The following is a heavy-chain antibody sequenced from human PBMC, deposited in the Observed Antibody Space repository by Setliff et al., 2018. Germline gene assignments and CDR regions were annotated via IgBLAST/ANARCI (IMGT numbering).Heavy chain of an antibody. CDR2: LNPKNNDT. J-gene: IGHJ6*03. CDR1: GYTFTDYY. V-gene: IGHV1-2*02. Sequence: ASVKVSCKTSGYTFTDYYIHWVRQAPGEGLEWMGWLNPKNNDTSYAQKFLGRVTMTRDTSISEAYMELITLRSDDTALYYCARDPLPKHYDVVTGYYSAPNYYYMDVWGKGTTVTV. CDR3: ARDPLPKHYDVVTGYYSAPNYYYMDV. D-gene: IGHD3-9*01.